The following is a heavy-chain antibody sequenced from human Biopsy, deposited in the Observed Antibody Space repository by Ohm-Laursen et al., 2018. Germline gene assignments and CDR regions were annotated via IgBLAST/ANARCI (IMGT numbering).Heavy chain of an antibody. CDR3: TKNTQWEGSGYLDAFHI. CDR1: GFRFDNTG. CDR2: ISWSSDSI. Sequence: SLRLSCAASGFRFDNTGMHWVRQGPGKGLEWVAGISWSSDSITYAKSVTGRFTISRDNGENSLYLQMNSLRPEDTALYYCTKNTQWEGSGYLDAFHIWGQGTLVTVSS. D-gene: IGHD3-22*01. J-gene: IGHJ4*02. V-gene: IGHV3-9*01.